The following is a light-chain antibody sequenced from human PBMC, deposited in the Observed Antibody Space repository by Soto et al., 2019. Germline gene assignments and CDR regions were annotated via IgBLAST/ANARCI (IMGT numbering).Light chain of an antibody. J-gene: IGLJ2*01. CDR1: SSDIGTYNY. CDR2: EVR. V-gene: IGLV2-14*01. CDR3: NSYTSSSHVV. Sequence: QSALTQPASVSGSPGQSITISCTGTSSDIGTYNYVSWFQQHPGTAPKLLIYEVRDRPSGVSNRFSGSKSGNTASLTISGLQAEDEADYYCNSYTSSSHVVFGGGTKLTVL.